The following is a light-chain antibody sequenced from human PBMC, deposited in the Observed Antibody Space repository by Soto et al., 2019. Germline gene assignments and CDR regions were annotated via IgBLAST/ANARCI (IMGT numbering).Light chain of an antibody. CDR3: CSYGGSSTFV. CDR2: EIS. J-gene: IGLJ1*01. Sequence: QSVLTQPASVSGSPGQSITISCTGTSSDVGSYNLVSWYQQHPGKAPKLMIYEISKRPSGVSDRFSGSKSGNTASLTISGLQAEDEADYYCCSYGGSSTFVLGTGTKLTVL. CDR1: SSDVGSYNL. V-gene: IGLV2-23*02.